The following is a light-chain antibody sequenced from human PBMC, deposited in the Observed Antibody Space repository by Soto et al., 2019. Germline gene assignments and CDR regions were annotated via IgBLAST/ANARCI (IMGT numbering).Light chain of an antibody. CDR2: NNN. Sequence: QSVLTQPPSVSGAPGQRVTISCTGSISNIGAGYDVHWYQQLPGTAPKLLIYNNNNRPSGVPDRFSGSKSGTSASLAITGLQAEDEAAYYCQTYDSSRSASVFGGGTKLTVL. V-gene: IGLV1-40*01. J-gene: IGLJ3*02. CDR1: ISNIGAGYD. CDR3: QTYDSSRSASV.